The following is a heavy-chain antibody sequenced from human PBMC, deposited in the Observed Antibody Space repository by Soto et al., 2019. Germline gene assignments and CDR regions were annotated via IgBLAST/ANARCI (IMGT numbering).Heavy chain of an antibody. Sequence: ASVKVPCKASGYTLTTYYMQWVRQAPGQGLEWMGIINPSDGTTSYARKFQGRVTVTRDTSTSTVYMELNSLRSEDTAVYYCARGRPNTALLYYFDYWGQGTLVTVSS. D-gene: IGHD5-18*01. CDR3: ARGRPNTALLYYFDY. J-gene: IGHJ4*02. CDR2: INPSDGTT. V-gene: IGHV1-46*01. CDR1: GYTLTTYY.